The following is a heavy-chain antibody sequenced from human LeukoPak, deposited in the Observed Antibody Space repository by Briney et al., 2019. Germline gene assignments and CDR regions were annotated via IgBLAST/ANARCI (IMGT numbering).Heavy chain of an antibody. J-gene: IGHJ4*02. CDR3: ARASVDTATGFDY. CDR1: GGSISSGGYS. V-gene: IGHV4-30-2*01. D-gene: IGHD5-18*01. Sequence: SETLSLTCAVSGGSISSGGYSWSWIRQPPGKGLEWIGYIYHSGSTYYNPSLKSRVTISVDRSKNQFSLKLSSVTAADTAVYYCARASVDTATGFDYWGQGTLVTVSS. CDR2: IYHSGST.